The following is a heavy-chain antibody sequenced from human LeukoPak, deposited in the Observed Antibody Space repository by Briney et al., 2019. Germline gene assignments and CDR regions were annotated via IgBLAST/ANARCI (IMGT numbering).Heavy chain of an antibody. CDR3: AKDGSWGDYYFYFYMDV. J-gene: IGHJ6*03. D-gene: IGHD3-16*01. CDR2: ISGSGYYT. V-gene: IGHV3-23*01. Sequence: GGSLRLSCEASGFTFGSFAMSWVRQAPGKGLEWVSGISGSGYYTYYADSVKGRFTLSRDNSKNTLYIEMNSLRAEDTAVYYCAKDGSWGDYYFYFYMDVWGKGTTVTVSS. CDR1: GFTFGSFA.